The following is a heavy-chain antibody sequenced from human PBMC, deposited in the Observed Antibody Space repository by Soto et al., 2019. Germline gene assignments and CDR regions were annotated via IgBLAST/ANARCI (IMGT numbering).Heavy chain of an antibody. V-gene: IGHV4-39*01. CDR3: ARHSHMLNNLFDP. D-gene: IGHD3-10*02. Sequence: SEPLCHTCSVSGAYISSTSFYWGWVRQPPGKGLQWIGSIHYTGNIDYSPSLKGRVSISVDTSKSQLSLTLSSVTAADTAVYFCARHSHMLNNLFDPWGQGTLVTVS. CDR1: GAYISSTSFY. CDR2: IHYTGNI. J-gene: IGHJ5*02.